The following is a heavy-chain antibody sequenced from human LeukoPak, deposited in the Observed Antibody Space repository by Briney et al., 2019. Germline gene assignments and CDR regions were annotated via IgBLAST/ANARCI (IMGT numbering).Heavy chain of an antibody. CDR1: GFTVSSNY. D-gene: IGHD4-17*01. Sequence: PGGSLRLSCAASGFTVSSNYMSWVRQAPGKGLEWVSSISSSSSYIYYADSVKGRFTISRDNAKNSLYLQMNSLRAEDTAVYYCASPTVTDAFDIWGQGTMVTVSS. J-gene: IGHJ3*02. V-gene: IGHV3-21*01. CDR2: ISSSSSYI. CDR3: ASPTVTDAFDI.